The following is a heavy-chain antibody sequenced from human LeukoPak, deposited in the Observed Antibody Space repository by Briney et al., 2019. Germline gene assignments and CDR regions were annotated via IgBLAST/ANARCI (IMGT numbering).Heavy chain of an antibody. D-gene: IGHD1-1*01. CDR1: GFTFSSYW. V-gene: IGHV3-7*01. CDR2: IKQDGSEK. Sequence: GGSLRLSCAASGFTFSSYWMSWVRQAPGKGLEWVANIKQDGSEKNYVDSVKGRFTISRDNAKNSLYLQMSSLRAEDTAVYYCARDGNNYYYYMDVWGKGTTVTVSS. CDR3: ARDGNNYYYYMDV. J-gene: IGHJ6*03.